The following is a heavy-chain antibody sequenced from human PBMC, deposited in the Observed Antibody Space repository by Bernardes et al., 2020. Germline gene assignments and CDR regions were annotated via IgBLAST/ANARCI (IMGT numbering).Heavy chain of an antibody. CDR1: GGSFSGYY. Sequence: SETLSLTCAVYGGSFSGYYWSWIRQPPGKGLEWIGEINHSGSTNYNPSLKSRVTISVDTSKNQFSLKLSSVTAADTAVYYCARGPYYYYYGMDVWGQGTTVTVSS. V-gene: IGHV4-34*01. CDR3: ARGPYYYYYGMDV. CDR2: INHSGST. J-gene: IGHJ6*02.